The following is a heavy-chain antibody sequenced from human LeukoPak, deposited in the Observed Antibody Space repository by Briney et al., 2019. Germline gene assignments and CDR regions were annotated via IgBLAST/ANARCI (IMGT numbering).Heavy chain of an antibody. CDR1: VGSLSSGDYY. D-gene: IGHD2-21*02. Sequence: SETLSLTCTVSVGSLSSGDYYWSWIRQPPGKCLEWIGYIYYSGSTYYNPSLKTRVTISVDTSKNQFSLKLSSVTAADTAVYYCASQYCGGDCWGFDYWGQGTLVTVST. J-gene: IGHJ4*02. CDR3: ASQYCGGDCWGFDY. V-gene: IGHV4-30-4*01. CDR2: IYYSGST.